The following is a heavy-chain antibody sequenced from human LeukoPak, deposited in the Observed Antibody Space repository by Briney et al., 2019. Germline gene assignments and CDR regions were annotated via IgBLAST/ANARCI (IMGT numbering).Heavy chain of an antibody. CDR2: INHVGSP. CDR1: GGSFSGYY. V-gene: IGHV4-34*01. Sequence: PSETLSLTCAVYGGSFSGYYWSWIRQSPGKGLEWIGEINHVGSPNYNPSLKSRVTISVDTSKNQFSLKVTSVTAADTAVYYCARWAVWGSLCSGGSCRDYYYYSMDVWGKGTTVTISS. J-gene: IGHJ6*03. D-gene: IGHD2-15*01. CDR3: ARWAVWGSLCSGGSCRDYYYYSMDV.